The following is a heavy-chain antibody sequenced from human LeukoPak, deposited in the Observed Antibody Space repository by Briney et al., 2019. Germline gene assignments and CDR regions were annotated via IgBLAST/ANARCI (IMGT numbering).Heavy chain of an antibody. CDR3: AKDNRRHYTSGPNPDSLH. CDR2: ISWNSGTI. CDR1: GFIFNNYA. V-gene: IGHV3-9*01. J-gene: IGHJ4*02. Sequence: GGSPRLSCAGSGFIFNNYAMHWVRQPPGKGLEWVSGISWNSGTIDYADSVRGRFTISRGNAKNSLYLQMDSLRVEDTAFYYCAKDNRRHYTSGPNPDSLHWGQGALVTVSS. D-gene: IGHD6-19*01.